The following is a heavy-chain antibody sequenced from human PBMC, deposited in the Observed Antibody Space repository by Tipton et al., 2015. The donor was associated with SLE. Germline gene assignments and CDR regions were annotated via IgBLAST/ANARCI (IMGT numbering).Heavy chain of an antibody. V-gene: IGHV4-59*11. CDR2: IYYSGST. Sequence: TLSLTCTVSGGSISSHYWSWIRQPPGKGLEWIGYIYYSGSTNYNPSLKSRVTISVDTSKNQFSLKLSSVTAADTAVYYCARSGGNYYDSSGYYVDAFDIWGQGTMVTVSS. CDR1: GGSISSHY. D-gene: IGHD3-22*01. J-gene: IGHJ3*02. CDR3: ARSGGNYYDSSGYYVDAFDI.